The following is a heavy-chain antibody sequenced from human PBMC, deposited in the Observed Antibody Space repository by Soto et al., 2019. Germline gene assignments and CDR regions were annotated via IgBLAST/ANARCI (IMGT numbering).Heavy chain of an antibody. CDR2: ISASGSRT. J-gene: IGHJ3*01. CDR3: GKDPNGDYVGGFEF. V-gene: IGHV3-23*01. CDR1: GFIFNNYA. Sequence: GGSLRLSCAASGFIFNNYAMSWVRQAPGKGLEWVSGISASGSRTFYADSVKGRFTVSRDFSKNTLSLQMDSLRAEDTAVYFCGKDPNGDYVGGFEFWGPGTMVTVSS. D-gene: IGHD4-17*01.